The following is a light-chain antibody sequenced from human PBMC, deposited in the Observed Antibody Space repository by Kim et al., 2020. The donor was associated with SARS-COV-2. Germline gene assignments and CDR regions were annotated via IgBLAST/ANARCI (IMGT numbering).Light chain of an antibody. V-gene: IGKV3-15*01. Sequence: SASPGETVTLYCRATESGSTSLAWYQQRPGQAPTRHIYGASTRATGIPARFTGSGSGSQFTLTIRGLQSEDFAVYHCHQYHTWPYSFGRGTKLEIK. J-gene: IGKJ2*03. CDR1: ESGSTS. CDR3: HQYHTWPYS. CDR2: GAS.